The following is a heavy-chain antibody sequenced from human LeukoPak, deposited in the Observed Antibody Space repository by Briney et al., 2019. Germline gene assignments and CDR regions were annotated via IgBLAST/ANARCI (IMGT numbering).Heavy chain of an antibody. V-gene: IGHV4-30-2*03. Sequence: SQTLSLTCAVSGGSISSGGYSWSWIRQPPGKGLEWIGSIYYSGSTYYNPSLKSRVTISVDTSKNQFSLKLSSVTAADTAVYYCARQRYTIDYWGQGTLVTVSS. CDR1: GGSISSGGYS. D-gene: IGHD1-14*01. CDR2: IYYSGST. CDR3: ARQRYTIDY. J-gene: IGHJ4*02.